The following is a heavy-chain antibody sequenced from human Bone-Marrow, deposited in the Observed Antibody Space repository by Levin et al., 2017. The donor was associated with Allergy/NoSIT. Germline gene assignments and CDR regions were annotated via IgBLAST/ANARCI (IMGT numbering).Heavy chain of an antibody. J-gene: IGHJ4*02. CDR1: GYPFDNHA. CDR3: ARHGPGSYYKRLDY. CDR2: ISAYNGNT. D-gene: IGHD3-10*01. V-gene: IGHV1-18*01. Sequence: ASVKVSCKASGYPFDNHAIIWVRQAPGQGLEWVGQISAYNGNTHYAQRLQGRVTMTTDTSTDTAYMELRSLKSDDTAIYYCARHGPGSYYKRLDYWGQGTLVTVSS.